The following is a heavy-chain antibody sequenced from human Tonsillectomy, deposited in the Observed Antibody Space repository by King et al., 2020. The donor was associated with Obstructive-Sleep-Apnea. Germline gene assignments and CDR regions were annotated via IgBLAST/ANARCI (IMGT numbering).Heavy chain of an antibody. CDR1: GGSISGYY. CDR2: IYISGSTSGSP. Sequence: VQLQESGPGMVKPSETLSLICTVSGGSISGYYWSWIRQSAGKGLEWIGRIYISGSTSGSPTPNPSLKSRVTMSAAMSKNQFSLELTSVTAADTAVYYCARQGDGGNFEDYGGQGTLVTVSS. CDR3: ARQGDGGNFEDY. V-gene: IGHV4-4*07. J-gene: IGHJ4*02. D-gene: IGHD4-23*01.